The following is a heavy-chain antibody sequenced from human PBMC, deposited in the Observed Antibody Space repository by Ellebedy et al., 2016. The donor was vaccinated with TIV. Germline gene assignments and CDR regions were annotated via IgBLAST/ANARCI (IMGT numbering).Heavy chain of an antibody. CDR1: GYTFTSYG. D-gene: IGHD4-11*01. Sequence: AASVKVSCKASGYTFTSYGISWVRQAPGQGLEWMGWISAYNGNTNYAQKLQGRVTMTTDTSTSTAYMELRSLRSEDTAVYYCARSGSVTTVWYYFDYWGQGTLVTVSS. CDR3: ARSGSVTTVWYYFDY. V-gene: IGHV1-18*01. CDR2: ISAYNGNT. J-gene: IGHJ4*02.